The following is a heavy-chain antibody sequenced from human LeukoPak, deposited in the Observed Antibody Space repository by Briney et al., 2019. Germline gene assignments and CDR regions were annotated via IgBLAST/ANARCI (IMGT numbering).Heavy chain of an antibody. V-gene: IGHV3-48*03. CDR1: GFTFSSYE. J-gene: IGHJ6*02. Sequence: LPGGSLRLSCAASGFTFSSYEMNWVRQAPGKGLEWVSYISSSGSTIYYADSVKGRFTISRDNAKNSLYLQMNSLRAEDTAVYYCARDGAGGYGTPVDYYYGMDVWGQGTTVTVSS. D-gene: IGHD5-12*01. CDR3: ARDGAGGYGTPVDYYYGMDV. CDR2: ISSSGSTI.